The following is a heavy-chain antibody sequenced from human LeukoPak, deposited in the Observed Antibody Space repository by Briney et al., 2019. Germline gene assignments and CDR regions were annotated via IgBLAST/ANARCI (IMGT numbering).Heavy chain of an antibody. Sequence: GGSLRLSCAASGFTFSSYWMSWVRQAPGKGLEWVANIKQDGSERYYVDSLRGRFTIARDNAKNSLYLQVNSLRAEDTAVYYCARGVYSSGWYPDNFDYWGQGTLVTVSS. D-gene: IGHD6-19*01. CDR3: ARGVYSSGWYPDNFDY. CDR2: IKQDGSER. CDR1: GFTFSSYW. V-gene: IGHV3-7*01. J-gene: IGHJ4*02.